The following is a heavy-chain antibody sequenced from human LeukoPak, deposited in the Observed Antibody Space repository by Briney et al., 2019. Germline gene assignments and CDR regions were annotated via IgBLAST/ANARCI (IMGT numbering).Heavy chain of an antibody. CDR2: IIPIFGTA. CDR3: AREVGYCSSTSCYYYYYYYGMDV. J-gene: IGHJ6*02. D-gene: IGHD2-2*01. V-gene: IGHV1-69*13. Sequence: ASVKVSCKASGGTFSSYAISWVRQAPGQGLEWMGGIIPIFGTANYAQKFQGRVTITADESTSTAYMELSSLRSEDTAVYYCAREVGYCSSTSCYYYYYYYGMDVWGQGTTVTVSS. CDR1: GGTFSSYA.